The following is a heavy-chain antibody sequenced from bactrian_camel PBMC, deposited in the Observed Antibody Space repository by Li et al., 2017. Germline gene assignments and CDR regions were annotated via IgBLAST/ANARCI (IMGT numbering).Heavy chain of an antibody. V-gene: IGHV3S25*01. J-gene: IGHJ4*01. CDR3: VRSLMSDSSF. CDR2: LQLVGGTT. Sequence: QLVESGGGSVQAGGSLRLSCAASGITSSAYCMAWFRQAPGKEREGVALQLVGGTTFYLDSVKGRFTVSKDNVKNILYLQMNGLQPEDTAVYYCVRSLMSDSSFWGQGTQVTVS. D-gene: IGHD4*01. CDR1: GITSSAYC.